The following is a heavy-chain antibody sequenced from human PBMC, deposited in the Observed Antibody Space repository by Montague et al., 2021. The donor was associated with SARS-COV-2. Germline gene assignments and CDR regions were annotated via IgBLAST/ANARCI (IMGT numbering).Heavy chain of an antibody. Sequence: YLRLSCAASGLTVSSNYMSWVRQAPGKGLEWVSVIYSGGSTYYADSVKGRFTISRDNSKNTLYLQMNSLRAEDTAVYFCARGGGRDAFDIWGQGTMVTVSS. V-gene: IGHV3-53*01. CDR3: ARGGGRDAFDI. CDR1: GLTVSSNY. CDR2: IYSGGST. J-gene: IGHJ3*02. D-gene: IGHD3-16*01.